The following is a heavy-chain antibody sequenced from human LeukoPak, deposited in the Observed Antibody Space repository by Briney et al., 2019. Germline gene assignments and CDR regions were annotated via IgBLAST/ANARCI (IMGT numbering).Heavy chain of an antibody. CDR2: ISGSVGRT. CDR3: AKGRDFDIFPDAFDI. V-gene: IGHV3-23*01. Sequence: PGGSLRLSCAASGFTFSNYAMGGVRRAPGKGLEWVSAISGSVGRTYYADSVKGRFTISRDNSKNTLYLQMNSLRAEDTAIYYCAKGRDFDIFPDAFDIWGQGTMVTVSS. D-gene: IGHD3-9*01. J-gene: IGHJ3*02. CDR1: GFTFSNYA.